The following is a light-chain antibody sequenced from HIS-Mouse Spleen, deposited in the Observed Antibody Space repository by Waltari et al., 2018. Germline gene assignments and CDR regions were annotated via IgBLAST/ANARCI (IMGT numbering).Light chain of an antibody. J-gene: IGLJ2*01. V-gene: IGLV2-23*01. Sequence: QSALTQPASVSGSPGQSITLSCPGTSSDAWRYNLVSWYQQHPGKAPKLMIYEGSKRPSGVSNRFSGSKSGNTASLTISGLQAEDEADYYCCSYAGSSTFVVFGGGTKLTVL. CDR1: SSDAWRYNL. CDR3: CSYAGSSTFVV. CDR2: EGS.